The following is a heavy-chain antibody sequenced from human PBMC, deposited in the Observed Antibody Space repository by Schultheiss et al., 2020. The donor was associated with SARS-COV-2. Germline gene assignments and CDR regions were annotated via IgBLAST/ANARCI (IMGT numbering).Heavy chain of an antibody. CDR2: IYYSGST. CDR3: ARILAAANNWFDP. Sequence: SQTLSLTCTVSGGSISSYYWGWIRQPPGKGLEWIVSIYYSGSTYYNPSLKSRVTISVDTSKNQFSLKLSSVTAADTAVYYCARILAAANNWFDPWGQGTLVTVSS. D-gene: IGHD6-13*01. J-gene: IGHJ5*02. V-gene: IGHV4-39*01. CDR1: GGSISSYY.